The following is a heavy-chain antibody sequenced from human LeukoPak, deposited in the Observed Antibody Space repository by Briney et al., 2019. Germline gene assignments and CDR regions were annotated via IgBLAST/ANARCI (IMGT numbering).Heavy chain of an antibody. CDR1: GYTFTGYA. CDR2: INAGNGNT. CDR3: ATYDYVIKWFDP. D-gene: IGHD3-16*01. V-gene: IGHV1-3*01. J-gene: IGHJ5*02. Sequence: ASVKVSCKASGYTFTGYAMHWVRQAPGQRLEWMGWINAGNGNTKYSQKFQGRVTITRDTSASTAYMELSSLRSEDTAVYYCATYDYVIKWFDPWGQGTLVTVSS.